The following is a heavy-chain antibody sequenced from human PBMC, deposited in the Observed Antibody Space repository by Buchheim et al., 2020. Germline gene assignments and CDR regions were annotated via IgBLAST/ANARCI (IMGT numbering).Heavy chain of an antibody. CDR1: GGSISSGSYY. Sequence: QVQLQESGPGLVKPSQTLSLTCTVSGGSISSGSYYWSWIRQPAGKGLEWIGRIYTSGSTNYNPSLKSRVTISVDTSTNQFSLKLSSVTAADTAVYYCARDHIVATIEYGMDVWGQGTT. J-gene: IGHJ6*02. D-gene: IGHD5-12*01. CDR2: IYTSGST. CDR3: ARDHIVATIEYGMDV. V-gene: IGHV4-61*02.